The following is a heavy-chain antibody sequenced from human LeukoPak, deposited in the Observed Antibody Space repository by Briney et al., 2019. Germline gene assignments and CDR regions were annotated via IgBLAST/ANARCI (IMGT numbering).Heavy chain of an antibody. J-gene: IGHJ4*02. Sequence: PSETLSLTCSVSGDSIRYHYWSWIRQAAGKGLEGIGRVWSSRSTDDNASLKSRLALTVHTTKNQFSLKLSSVTAADTAVYYCARVGRDGYNHYFDYWGPGTLVTVSS. CDR2: VWSSRST. V-gene: IGHV4-4*07. D-gene: IGHD5-24*01. CDR3: ARVGRDGYNHYFDY. CDR1: GDSIRYHY.